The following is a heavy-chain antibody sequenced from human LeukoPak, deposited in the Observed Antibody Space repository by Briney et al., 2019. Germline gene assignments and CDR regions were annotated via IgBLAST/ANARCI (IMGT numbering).Heavy chain of an antibody. D-gene: IGHD6-19*01. CDR3: ARGRYSSGWYTGVNY. V-gene: IGHV4-34*01. J-gene: IGHJ4*02. Sequence: PSETLSLTCAVYGGSFSGYYWSWIRQPPGKGLEWIGEINHSGSTNYNPSLKGRVTISVDTSKNQFSLKLSSVTAADTAVYYCARGRYSSGWYTGVNYWGQGTLVTVSS. CDR1: GGSFSGYY. CDR2: INHSGST.